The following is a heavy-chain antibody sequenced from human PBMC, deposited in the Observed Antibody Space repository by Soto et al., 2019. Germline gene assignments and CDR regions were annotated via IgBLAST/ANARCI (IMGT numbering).Heavy chain of an antibody. CDR1: GFTFSSYS. D-gene: IGHD3-22*01. V-gene: IGHV3-74*01. Sequence: GGSLRLSCAASGFTFSSYSMNWVRQAPGKGLEWVSRINSDGSSTSYADSVKGRFTISRDNAKNTLYLQMNSLRAEDTAVYYCARAYDSSGSVDYWGQGTLVTVSS. J-gene: IGHJ4*02. CDR3: ARAYDSSGSVDY. CDR2: INSDGSST.